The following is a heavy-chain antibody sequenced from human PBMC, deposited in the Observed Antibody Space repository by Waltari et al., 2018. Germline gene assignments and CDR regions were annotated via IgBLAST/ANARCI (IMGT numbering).Heavy chain of an antibody. CDR1: GGTFGRIA. D-gene: IGHD2-2*01. Sequence: QVQLVQSGAEVKKPGSSVKVPCKASGGTFGRIAISWVRQAAGEVLEWMGGIIPKIGEANYAKKCQGRVRITADDSTRIAYMEVSSLSFEDTAVYFCATDTSPPYWGQGTLVIVSA. CDR3: ATDTSPPY. CDR2: IIPKIGEA. J-gene: IGHJ4*02. V-gene: IGHV1-69*01.